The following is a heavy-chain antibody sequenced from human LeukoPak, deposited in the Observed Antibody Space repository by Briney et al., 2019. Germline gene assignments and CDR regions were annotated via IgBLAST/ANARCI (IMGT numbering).Heavy chain of an antibody. Sequence: PSETLSLTCAVSGCSLSSGYYWGWIRQPPGKGLEWIGSIYHSGSTYYNPSPKSRVTISVDTSKNQFSLKLSSVTAADTAVYYCARALPVWSSSTSCILQGTRYFDYWGQGTLVTVSS. CDR2: IYHSGST. V-gene: IGHV4-38-2*01. D-gene: IGHD2-2*01. CDR1: GCSLSSGYY. J-gene: IGHJ4*02. CDR3: ARALPVWSSSTSCILQGTRYFDY.